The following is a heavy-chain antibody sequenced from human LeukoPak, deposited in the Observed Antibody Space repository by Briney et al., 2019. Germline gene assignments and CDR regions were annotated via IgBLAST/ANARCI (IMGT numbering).Heavy chain of an antibody. CDR2: IYHSVST. D-gene: IGHD5-18*01. CDR3: ARGAGEQLWFYFDY. Sequence: SGTLSLTCAVSGGSISSSNWWSWVRQPPGKGLEWIGEIYHSVSTNYNPSLKSRVTISVDKSKNQFSLKLSSVTAADTAVYYCARGAGEQLWFYFDYWGQGTLVTVSS. J-gene: IGHJ4*02. V-gene: IGHV4-4*02. CDR1: GGSISSSNW.